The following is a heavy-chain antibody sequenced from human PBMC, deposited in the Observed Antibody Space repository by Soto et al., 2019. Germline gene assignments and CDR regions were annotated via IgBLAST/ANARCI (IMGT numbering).Heavy chain of an antibody. J-gene: IGHJ4*02. Sequence: ASVKVSCKASGYTFTSYYMHWVRQAPGQGLEWMGIINPSGGSTSYAQKFQGRVTMTRDTSTSTVYMELSSLRSEDPAVSYCASDEWNSGYDLADYWRQGAMVTVYS. CDR1: GYTFTSYY. D-gene: IGHD5-12*01. CDR2: INPSGGST. V-gene: IGHV1-46*01. CDR3: ASDEWNSGYDLADY.